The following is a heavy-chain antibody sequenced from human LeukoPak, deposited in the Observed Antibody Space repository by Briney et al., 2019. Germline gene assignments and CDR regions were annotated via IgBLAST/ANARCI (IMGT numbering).Heavy chain of an antibody. J-gene: IGHJ3*01. Sequence: SGGSLRLGCAASGFTFRNFAMSWVRQAPGKGLEWLSSIGTAGTYYADSVKGRSTISRDDSKNTLYLQLNSLRVDDTALYYCAKNWGPLHIRGQGTMVTVSS. CDR2: IGTAGT. CDR3: AKNWGPLHI. V-gene: IGHV3-23*03. CDR1: GFTFRNFA. D-gene: IGHD2-21*01.